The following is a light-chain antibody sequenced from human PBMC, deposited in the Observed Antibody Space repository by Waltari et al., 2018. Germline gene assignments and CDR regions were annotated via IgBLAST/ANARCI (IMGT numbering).Light chain of an antibody. Sequence: EIVLTQSPATLSLSPGERATLSCRASQSVRSNLAWYQQKPGQAPRLLIYEASIRATCIPASSSGNGSATSFTLTISRLGREDFAVYYCQQRSNWPPLTFGGGTKVEIK. CDR3: QQRSNWPPLT. CDR2: EAS. J-gene: IGKJ4*01. V-gene: IGKV3-11*01. CDR1: QSVRSN.